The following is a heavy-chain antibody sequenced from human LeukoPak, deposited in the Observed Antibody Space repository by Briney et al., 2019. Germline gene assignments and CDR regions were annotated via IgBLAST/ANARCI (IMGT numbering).Heavy chain of an antibody. CDR1: GFTFSSYS. D-gene: IGHD2-2*01. Sequence: GGSLRLSCAASGFTFSSYSMNWVRQAPGKGLEWVSSISSSSSYIYYADSVKGRFTISRDNAKNSLYLQMNSLRAEDTAVYYCARDKGRYCSSTSCCEGGPFDYWGQGTLVTVSS. CDR3: ARDKGRYCSSTSCCEGGPFDY. J-gene: IGHJ4*02. V-gene: IGHV3-21*01. CDR2: ISSSSSYI.